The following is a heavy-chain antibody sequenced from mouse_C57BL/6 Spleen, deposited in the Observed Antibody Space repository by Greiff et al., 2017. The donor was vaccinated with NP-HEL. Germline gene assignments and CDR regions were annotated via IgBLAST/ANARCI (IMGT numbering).Heavy chain of an antibody. J-gene: IGHJ2*01. CDR1: GYTFTSYG. CDR2: IYPRSGNT. V-gene: IGHV1-81*01. Sequence: QVQLKESGAELARPGASVKLSCKASGYTFTSYGISWVKQRTGQGLEWIGEIYPRSGNTYYNEKFKGKATLTADKSSSTAYMELRSLTSEDSAVYFCARDARDYFDYWGQGTTLTVSS. CDR3: ARDARDYFDY.